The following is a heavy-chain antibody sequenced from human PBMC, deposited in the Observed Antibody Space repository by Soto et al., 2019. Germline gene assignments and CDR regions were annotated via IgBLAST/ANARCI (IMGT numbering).Heavy chain of an antibody. Sequence: QVQLEQSGAEVKKPGASVKVSCKASGYTFTSYGISWVRQAPGQGLEWMGWISAYNGNTNYAQKLQGRVTMTTDTSTSTAYMELRSLRSDDTAVYYCARDSRPVIPFPKDWDYWGQGTLVTVSS. D-gene: IGHD2-21*01. CDR2: ISAYNGNT. J-gene: IGHJ4*02. CDR3: ARDSRPVIPFPKDWDY. CDR1: GYTFTSYG. V-gene: IGHV1-18*04.